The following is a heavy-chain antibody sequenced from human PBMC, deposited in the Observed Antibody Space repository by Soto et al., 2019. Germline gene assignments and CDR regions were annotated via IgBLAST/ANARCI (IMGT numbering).Heavy chain of an antibody. D-gene: IGHD3-16*01. CDR2: SKNKADSYTT. CDR1: GFTFSDHY. Sequence: EVQLVESGGGLVQPGWSLRLSCAASGFTFSDHYMDLCRQAPGKGLEWVGRSKNKADSYTTEYVASVKGRFTISRDGSKDSLFQQMNSLKTEDTAAYYCNVWGWGNDFGAAWGQGFLVIDSS. CDR3: NVWGWGNDFGAA. J-gene: IGHJ4*02. V-gene: IGHV3-72*01.